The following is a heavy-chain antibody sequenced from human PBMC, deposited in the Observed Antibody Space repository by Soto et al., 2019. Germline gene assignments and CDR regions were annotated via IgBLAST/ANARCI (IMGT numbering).Heavy chain of an antibody. CDR1: GFTFSNAW. J-gene: IGHJ6*02. CDR2: IKSKTDGGTT. Sequence: SGGSLRLSCAASGFTFSNAWMNWVRQAPGKGLEWVGRIKSKTDGGTTDYAAPVKGRFTISRDDSKNTLYLQMNSLKTADTAVYYCTTDREEYGMDVWGQGTTVTVSS. CDR3: TTDREEYGMDV. V-gene: IGHV3-15*07.